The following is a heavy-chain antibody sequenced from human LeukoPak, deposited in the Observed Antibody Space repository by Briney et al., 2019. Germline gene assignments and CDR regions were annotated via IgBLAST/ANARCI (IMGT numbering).Heavy chain of an antibody. CDR2: IYTSGST. D-gene: IGHD3-22*01. CDR3: GRINTMIAPGGVDY. J-gene: IGHJ4*02. CDR1: GGSISSGSFY. Sequence: SETLSLTCTVSGGSISSGSFYWSWIRQPAGKGLEWIGRIYTSGSTNYNPSLKSRVTISLDTSKNQFSLKLSSVTAADTAVYYWGRINTMIAPGGVDYGARGPRVPAS. V-gene: IGHV4-61*02.